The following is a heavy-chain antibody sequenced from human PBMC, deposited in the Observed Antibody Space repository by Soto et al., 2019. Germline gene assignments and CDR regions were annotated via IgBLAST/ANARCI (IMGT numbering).Heavy chain of an antibody. D-gene: IGHD5-18*01. V-gene: IGHV4-39*01. J-gene: IGHJ4*02. CDR3: ARTLDTAMAFDY. CDR2: IYYSGST. CDR1: GGSISSSSYY. Sequence: SETLSLTCTVSGGSISSSSYYWGWIRQPPGKGLEWIGSIYYSGSTYYNPSLKSRVTISVDTSKNQFSLKLSSVTAADTAVYYCARTLDTAMAFDYWGQGTLVTVSS.